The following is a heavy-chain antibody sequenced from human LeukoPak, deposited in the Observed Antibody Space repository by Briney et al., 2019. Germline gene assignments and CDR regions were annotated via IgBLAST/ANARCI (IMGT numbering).Heavy chain of an antibody. J-gene: IGHJ5*02. CDR2: MSSDGSNE. D-gene: IGHD1-7*01. V-gene: IGHV3-30*03. CDR3: ARDRNNWNYWVWFDP. CDR1: GFSLSRFG. Sequence: PGGSLRLSCAASGFSLSRFGMHWVRQAPGKGLEWVAVMSSDGSNEFYADSVKGRFSISRDNSKNTLYLQMSSLRAEDTAVYYCARDRNNWNYWVWFDPWGQGTLVTVSS.